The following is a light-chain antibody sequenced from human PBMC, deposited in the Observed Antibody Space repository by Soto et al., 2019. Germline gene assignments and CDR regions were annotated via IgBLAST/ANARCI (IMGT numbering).Light chain of an antibody. Sequence: EIVLTQSPGTLSLSPGERATLSCRASQSVSSGYFAWYQQNPGQAPRLLIFGASSRATGIPDRFSGSGSGTDFTLTISRLEPEDFAVYYCQQYGSSPQTFGQGTKVEIK. CDR1: QSVSSGY. CDR2: GAS. V-gene: IGKV3-20*01. J-gene: IGKJ1*01. CDR3: QQYGSSPQT.